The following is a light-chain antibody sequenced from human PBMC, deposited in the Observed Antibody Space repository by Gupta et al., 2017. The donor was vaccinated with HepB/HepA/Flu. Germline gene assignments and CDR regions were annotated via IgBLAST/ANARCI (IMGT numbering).Light chain of an antibody. Sequence: QSALTQPASVSASPGQSITISCTGTSSDVGGYNYVSWYQQHPGKAPNLMMYDVSNRPSGASNRFSGSKSGNTASLTISGLQAEDEADYYCSSYTSSSTWVFGGGTKLTV. CDR1: SSDVGGYNY. J-gene: IGLJ3*02. CDR2: DVS. CDR3: SSYTSSSTWV. V-gene: IGLV2-14*01.